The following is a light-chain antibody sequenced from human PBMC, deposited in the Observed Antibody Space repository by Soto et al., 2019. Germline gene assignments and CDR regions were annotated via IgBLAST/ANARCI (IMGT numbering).Light chain of an antibody. Sequence: QSALTQPPSVSGSPGQSVTISCTGTSTDFVGYNRVSWYQQPPGTAPKLMIYDVSKRPSGVPDRFSGSKSGNTASLTISGLQAEDEADYYCCSYAGSSLIFGGGTKLTVL. J-gene: IGLJ2*01. V-gene: IGLV2-11*01. CDR1: STDFVGYNR. CDR2: DVS. CDR3: CSYAGSSLI.